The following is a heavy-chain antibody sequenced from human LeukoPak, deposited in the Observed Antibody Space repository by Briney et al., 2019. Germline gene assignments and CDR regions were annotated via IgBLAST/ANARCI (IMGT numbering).Heavy chain of an antibody. CDR2: TYYRSKWYN. V-gene: IGHV6-1*01. Sequence: SQTLSLTCAISGDSASSNRASWTWIRQSPSRGLEWLGRTYYRSKWYNDYAVSLKSRISINPDTSKNQFSLQLNSVTPEDTAVYYCARQGVATAIDYWGQGTLVTVSS. CDR3: ARQGVATAIDY. CDR1: GDSASSNRAS. J-gene: IGHJ4*02. D-gene: IGHD2-21*02.